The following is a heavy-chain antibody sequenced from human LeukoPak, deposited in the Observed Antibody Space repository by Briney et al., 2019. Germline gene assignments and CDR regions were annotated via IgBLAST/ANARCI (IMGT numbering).Heavy chain of an antibody. D-gene: IGHD3-22*01. Sequence: GGSLRLSCEASGFTFSHIWMHWVRQAPGKGLVWVSRTNTGGSSTNYMDSVKGRFTISRDNAKNTIYLQMNSLRAEDTAVYYCVPSDSSGLDWGQGTLVTVSS. CDR3: VPSDSSGLD. J-gene: IGHJ4*02. V-gene: IGHV3-74*01. CDR2: TNTGGSST. CDR1: GFTFSHIW.